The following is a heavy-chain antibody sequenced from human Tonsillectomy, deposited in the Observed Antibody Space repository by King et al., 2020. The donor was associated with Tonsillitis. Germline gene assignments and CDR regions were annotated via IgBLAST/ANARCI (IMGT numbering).Heavy chain of an antibody. Sequence: VQLQESGPGLVKPSETLSLTCTVSGGSISNYYWSWIRQPPGKGLEWIGYIYYSGSTYYNSSLKSRVTISVDTSKNQFSLKLNSVTAADTAVYYCARSPLETHYYFYYMDVWGEGTTVTVSS. CDR3: ARSPLETHYYFYYMDV. J-gene: IGHJ6*03. V-gene: IGHV4-59*01. CDR1: GGSISNYY. CDR2: IYYSGST. D-gene: IGHD3-3*01.